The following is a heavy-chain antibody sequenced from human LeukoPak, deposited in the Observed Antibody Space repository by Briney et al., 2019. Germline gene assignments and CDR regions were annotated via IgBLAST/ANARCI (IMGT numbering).Heavy chain of an antibody. D-gene: IGHD4-23*01. CDR1: GDSIGTYD. V-gene: IGHV4-34*01. CDR3: ARGVRGTTTSYSGWFDP. Sequence: PSETLSLTCTVSGDSIGTYDWTWIRKPPGKGLEWLAEIIHSGRTDYNPTLKSRVTISVDTSKNQFSLKLTSLTAADTAVYYCARGVRGTTTSYSGWFDPWGQGTLVTVSS. CDR2: IIHSGRT. J-gene: IGHJ5*02.